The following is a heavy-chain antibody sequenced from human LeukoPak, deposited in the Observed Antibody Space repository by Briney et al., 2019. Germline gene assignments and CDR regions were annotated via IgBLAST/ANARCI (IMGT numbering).Heavy chain of an antibody. CDR2: FDPEDGET. Sequence: ASVKVSCKVSGYTLTELSMHWVRQAPGKGLEWMGGFDPEDGETIYAQKFQGRVTMTEDTSTDTAYMELSSLRSEDTAVYYCATRITIFGVVFDAFDIWGQGTMVTVSP. D-gene: IGHD3-3*01. CDR3: ATRITIFGVVFDAFDI. J-gene: IGHJ3*02. CDR1: GYTLTELS. V-gene: IGHV1-24*01.